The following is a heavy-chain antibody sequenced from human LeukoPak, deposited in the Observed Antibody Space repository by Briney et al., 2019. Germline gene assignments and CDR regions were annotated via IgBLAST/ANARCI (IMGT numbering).Heavy chain of an antibody. CDR3: ARESSGWYSGFDY. CDR2: IYYSGST. V-gene: IGHV4-59*01. CDR1: GGSIRWFY. Sequence: LEALSPTFTVSGGSIRWFYRSLVRPPPGEGTGLVGYIYYSGSTNYNPSLKSRVTISVDTSKNQFSLKLSSVTAADTAVYYCARESSGWYSGFDYWGQGTLVTVSS. J-gene: IGHJ4*02. D-gene: IGHD6-19*01.